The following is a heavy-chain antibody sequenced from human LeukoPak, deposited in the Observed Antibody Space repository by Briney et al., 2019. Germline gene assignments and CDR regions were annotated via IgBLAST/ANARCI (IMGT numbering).Heavy chain of an antibody. CDR2: IYYSGST. CDR1: GGSISSGGYY. CDR3: ARGFLTGHLYYFDY. J-gene: IGHJ4*02. V-gene: IGHV4-31*03. Sequence: SQTLSLTCTVSGGSISSGGYYWSWIRQHPGKGLEWIGYIYYSGSTYYNPSLKSRVTISVDTSKNQFSLKLSSVTAADTAVYYCARGFLTGHLYYFDYWGQGTLVTVSS. D-gene: IGHD7-27*01.